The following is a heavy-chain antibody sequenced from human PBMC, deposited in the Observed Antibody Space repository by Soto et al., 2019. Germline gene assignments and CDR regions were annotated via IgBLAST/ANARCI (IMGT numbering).Heavy chain of an antibody. CDR2: INHSGST. J-gene: IGHJ4*02. CDR1: GGSFSGYY. V-gene: IGHV4-34*01. CDR3: ARRYSGYDFDY. Sequence: QVQLQQWGAGLLKPSETLSLTCAVYGGSFSGYYWNWIRQPPGKGLEWIGEINHSGSTNYNPSLKSXXTXSEXTSKNQFSLKLSSVTAADTAVYYCARRYSGYDFDYWGQGTLVTVSS. D-gene: IGHD5-12*01.